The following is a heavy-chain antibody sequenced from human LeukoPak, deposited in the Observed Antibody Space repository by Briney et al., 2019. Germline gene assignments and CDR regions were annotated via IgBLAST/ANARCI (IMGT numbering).Heavy chain of an antibody. CDR2: IRSKAYGGTT. J-gene: IGHJ4*02. CDR3: TRDQSAYCGGDCPSGFDY. Sequence: GGSLRLSCAASGFTFSNAWMSWARQAPGKGLEWVGFIRSKAYGGTTEYAASVKGRFTISRDDSKSIAYLQMNSLKTEDTAVYYCTRDQSAYCGGDCPSGFDYWGQGTLVTVSS. D-gene: IGHD2-21*02. V-gene: IGHV3-49*04. CDR1: GFTFSNAW.